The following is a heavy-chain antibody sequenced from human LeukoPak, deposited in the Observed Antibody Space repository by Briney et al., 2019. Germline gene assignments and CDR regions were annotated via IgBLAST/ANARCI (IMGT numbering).Heavy chain of an antibody. CDR3: AREPEIGAFDY. D-gene: IGHD3-22*01. CDR1: GFTFSDSY. V-gene: IGHV3-11*04. CDR2: ISSSGSTI. J-gene: IGHJ4*02. Sequence: GGSLRLSCAASGFTFSDSYMTWIRQAPGKGLEWVSYISSSGSTIYYADSVKGRFTISRDNAKNSLYLQMNSLRAEDTAVYYCAREPEIGAFDYWGQGTLVTVSS.